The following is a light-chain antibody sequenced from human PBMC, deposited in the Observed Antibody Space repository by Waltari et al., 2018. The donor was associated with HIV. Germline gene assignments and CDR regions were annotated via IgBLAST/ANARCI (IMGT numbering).Light chain of an antibody. CDR1: QNVESY. V-gene: IGKV1-5*03. CDR2: QTS. CDR3: QQYNRYPIT. J-gene: IGKJ4*01. Sequence: DIQMTQSPSTLSASVGDRVTFTCRASQNVESYLAWYQQKPGTAPKLLMYQTSSLQTGVPSRFSGLGSGTDFSLTISSLQPDDFATYYCQQYNRYPITFGGGTRA.